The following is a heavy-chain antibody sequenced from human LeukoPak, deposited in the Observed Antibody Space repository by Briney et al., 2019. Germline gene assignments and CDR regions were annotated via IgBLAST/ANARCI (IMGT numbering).Heavy chain of an antibody. Sequence: SETLSLTCTVSGYSIRSGYYWAWIRQPPGKGLEWICSSYHSGGTDYNPSLKSRITISVDTSKNQSSLQLNSLTAADTAVYYCARDLRMGGPWRQFDYWGQGTLVTVSS. CDR2: SYHSGGT. V-gene: IGHV4-38-2*02. CDR1: GYSIRSGYY. D-gene: IGHD3-16*01. J-gene: IGHJ4*02. CDR3: ARDLRMGGPWRQFDY.